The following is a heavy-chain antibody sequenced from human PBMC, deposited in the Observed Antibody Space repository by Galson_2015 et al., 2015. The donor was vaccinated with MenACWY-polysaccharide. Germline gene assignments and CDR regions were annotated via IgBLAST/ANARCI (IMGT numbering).Heavy chain of an antibody. V-gene: IGHV3-23*01. CDR2: ITYSGGST. D-gene: IGHD4-17*01. CDR1: GFPFSTYV. Sequence: SLRLSCAASGFPFSTYVMSWVRQAPGKGLEWVSTITYSGGSTNYADSAKGRFTISRDNSKNTLYLQMNSLRVEDTAVYYCARDKDYGDYSLFDSWGQGTLVTVSS. CDR3: ARDKDYGDYSLFDS. J-gene: IGHJ4*02.